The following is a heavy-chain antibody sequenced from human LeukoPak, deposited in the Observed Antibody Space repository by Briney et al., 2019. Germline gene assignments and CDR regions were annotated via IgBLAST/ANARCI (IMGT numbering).Heavy chain of an antibody. CDR3: ASRPHIVVVPAAIPSPGY. J-gene: IGHJ4*02. D-gene: IGHD2-2*02. Sequence: GGSLRLSCAASGFTFSSYAMSWVRQAPGKGLEWVSAISGSGGSTYYADSVKGRFTISRDNSKNTLYLQMNSLRAEDTAVYYCASRPHIVVVPAAIPSPGYWGQGTLVTVSS. CDR1: GFTFSSYA. V-gene: IGHV3-23*01. CDR2: ISGSGGST.